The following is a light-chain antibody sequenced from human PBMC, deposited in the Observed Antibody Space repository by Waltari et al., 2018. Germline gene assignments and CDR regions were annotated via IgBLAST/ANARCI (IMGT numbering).Light chain of an antibody. CDR1: QSGSSSY. CDR2: GAS. V-gene: IGKV3-20*01. CDR3: QQYGSSPWT. Sequence: EIVLTQSPGTLSLSPGERATPACRASQSGSSSYLAWYQQKPGQAPRVLIHGASNRATGIPDRFSGSGSGTDFTLTISRLEPEDFAVYYCQQYGSSPWTFGQGTKVEIK. J-gene: IGKJ1*01.